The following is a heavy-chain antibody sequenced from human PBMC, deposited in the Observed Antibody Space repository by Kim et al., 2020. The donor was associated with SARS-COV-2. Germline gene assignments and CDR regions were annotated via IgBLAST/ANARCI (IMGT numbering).Heavy chain of an antibody. V-gene: IGHV1-2*02. CDR1: GYTFTGYY. CDR2: INPNSGGT. J-gene: IGHJ4*02. Sequence: ASVKVSCKASGYTFTGYYMHWVRQAPGQGLEWMGWINPNSGGTNYAQKFQGRVTMTRDTSISTAYMELSRLRSDDTAVYYCARGFSCCYTPFDYWGQGTLVTVSS. D-gene: IGHD2-2*02. CDR3: ARGFSCCYTPFDY.